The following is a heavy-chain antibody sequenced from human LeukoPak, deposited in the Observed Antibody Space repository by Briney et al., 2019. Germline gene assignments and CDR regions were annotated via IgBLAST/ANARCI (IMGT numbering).Heavy chain of an antibody. D-gene: IGHD1-14*01. CDR3: ARGRYESTRLSAYYYYYMDV. Sequence: SETLSLTCNVSGGSINSYYWGWFRQPPGKRLESIGYIYYSGRTTYNPSLKSRVTMSVDTSKNQFSLKLSSVTAADTAVYYCARGRYESTRLSAYYYYYMDVWGKGTTVTVSS. CDR1: GGSINSYY. J-gene: IGHJ6*03. CDR2: IYYSGRT. V-gene: IGHV4-59*12.